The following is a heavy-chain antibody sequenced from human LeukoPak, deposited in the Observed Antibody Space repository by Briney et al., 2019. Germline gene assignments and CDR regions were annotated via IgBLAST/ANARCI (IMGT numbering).Heavy chain of an antibody. J-gene: IGHJ6*03. CDR2: INPNSGGT. D-gene: IGHD2-2*01. CDR3: ARGPGGYCSSTSCYLPYYYMDV. CDR1: GYTFTGYY. V-gene: IGHV1-2*06. Sequence: ASVKVSCKASGYTFTGYYMHWVRQAPGQGLEWMGRINPNSGGTNYAQKFQGRVTMTRDTSISTAYKELSSLRSEDTAVYYCARGPGGYCSSTSCYLPYYYMDVWGKGTTVTVSS.